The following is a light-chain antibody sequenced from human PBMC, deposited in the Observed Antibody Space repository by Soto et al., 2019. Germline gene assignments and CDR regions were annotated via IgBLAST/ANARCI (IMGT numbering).Light chain of an antibody. CDR1: QSVRSSY. Sequence: EIVLTQSPDTLSLSPVESATLSCRSSQSVRSSYLAWYQQTPGQTPRLLIYAASSRATGIPDRFSGSGSGTDFSLTISRLEAEDFAVYYCQQYGSSPRTFGQGTKGDIK. CDR3: QQYGSSPRT. CDR2: AAS. J-gene: IGKJ1*01. V-gene: IGKV3-20*01.